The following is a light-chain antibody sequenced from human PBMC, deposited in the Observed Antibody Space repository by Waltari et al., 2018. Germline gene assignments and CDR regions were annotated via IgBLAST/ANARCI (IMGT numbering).Light chain of an antibody. J-gene: IGKJ2*01. CDR3: HQYGTSPFT. CDR1: QSVSSTN. V-gene: IGKV3-20*01. Sequence: VVLTQSPDTLSLSPGESAALPCRASQSVSSTNLAWYQQKPGQAPSLLIYGASFRATGVPDRFSGSGSGTDFTLTISRLEAEDFALYYCHQYGTSPFTFGRGTKLQIK. CDR2: GAS.